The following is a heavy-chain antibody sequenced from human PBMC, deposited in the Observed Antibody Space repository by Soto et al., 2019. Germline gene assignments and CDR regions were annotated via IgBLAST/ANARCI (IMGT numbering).Heavy chain of an antibody. CDR2: INHSGST. CDR3: ARGSKGYSYGQPSYYYYGMDV. V-gene: IGHV4-34*01. Sequence: SETLSLTCAVYGGSFSGYYWSWIRQPPGKGLEWIGEINHSGSTNYNPSLKSRVTISVDTSKNQFSLKLSSVTAADTAVYYCARGSKGYSYGQPSYYYYGMDVWGQGTTVTVSS. CDR1: GGSFSGYY. D-gene: IGHD5-18*01. J-gene: IGHJ6*02.